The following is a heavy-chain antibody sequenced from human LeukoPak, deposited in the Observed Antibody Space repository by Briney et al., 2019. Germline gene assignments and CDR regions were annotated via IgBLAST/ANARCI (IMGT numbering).Heavy chain of an antibody. D-gene: IGHD3-10*01. CDR2: IYYSGST. CDR3: ARASITMVRGASPRIFDY. V-gene: IGHV4-39*01. J-gene: IGHJ4*02. Sequence: SETLSLTCTVSGGSISSSSYYWGWIRQPPGKGLEWIGSIYYSGSTYSNPSLKSRVTISVDTSKNQFSLKLRPVTAADTAVYYCARASITMVRGASPRIFDYWGQGTLVTVSS. CDR1: GGSISSSSYY.